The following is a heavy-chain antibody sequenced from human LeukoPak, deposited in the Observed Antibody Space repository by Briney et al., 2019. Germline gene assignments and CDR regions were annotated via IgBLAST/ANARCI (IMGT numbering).Heavy chain of an antibody. CDR2: INWNGGSR. CDR3: AKGHHSISYDYFDY. J-gene: IGHJ4*02. D-gene: IGHD6-13*01. Sequence: GGPLRLPCAASGFTFDDYGMSWVRHAPGKRLEWFSGINWNGGSRVYADSVKGPFTSSGDNAKNSLYLQMNSLRAEKTALYYCAKGHHSISYDYFDYWGQGTLVSVSS. CDR1: GFTFDDYG. V-gene: IGHV3-20*04.